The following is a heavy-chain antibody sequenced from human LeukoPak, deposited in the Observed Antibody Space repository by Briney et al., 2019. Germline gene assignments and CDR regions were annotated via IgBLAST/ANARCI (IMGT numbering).Heavy chain of an antibody. V-gene: IGHV1-69*04. CDR1: GGTFSSYA. Sequence: SVKVSCKASGGTFSSYAISWVRQAPGQGLEWMGRIIPILGIANYAQKFQGRVTITADKSTSTAYMELSSLRSEDTAAYYCARDRYYGSGSYYNWTDYWGQGTLVTVSS. CDR3: ARDRYYGSGSYYNWTDY. J-gene: IGHJ4*02. D-gene: IGHD3-10*01. CDR2: IIPILGIA.